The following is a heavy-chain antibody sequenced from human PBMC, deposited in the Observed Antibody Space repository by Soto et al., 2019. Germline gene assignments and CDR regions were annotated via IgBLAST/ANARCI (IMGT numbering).Heavy chain of an antibody. CDR1: GFTFSSYS. CDR2: ISSSSSTI. D-gene: IGHD3-3*01. J-gene: IGHJ4*02. Sequence: EVQLVESGGGLVQPGGSLRLSCAASGFTFSSYSMNWVRQAPGKGLEWVSYISSSSSTIYYADSVKGRFTISRDNAKNSLYLQMNSLRAEDTAVYYCASQSSEWLLLASWGQGTMVTVSS. CDR3: ASQSSEWLLLAS. V-gene: IGHV3-48*01.